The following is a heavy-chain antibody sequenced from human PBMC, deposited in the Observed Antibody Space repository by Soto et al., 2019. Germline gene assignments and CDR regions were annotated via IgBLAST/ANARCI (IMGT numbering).Heavy chain of an antibody. CDR1: GFTFSSYS. CDR2: ISSSGSYI. CDR3: WGGTFFYGSYGFFCF. Sequence: GGSLRLSCAASGFTFSSYSMNWVRQAPGKGLEWVSSISSSGSYIYYADSVKGRFTISRDNAKNSLYLQMNSLRAEDTAVYYWWGGTFFYGSYGFFCFWGQGTVVTVSS. V-gene: IGHV3-21*01. D-gene: IGHD5-18*01. J-gene: IGHJ4*02.